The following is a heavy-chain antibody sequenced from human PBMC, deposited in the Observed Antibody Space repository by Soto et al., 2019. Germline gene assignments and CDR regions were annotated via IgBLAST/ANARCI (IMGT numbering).Heavy chain of an antibody. Sequence: GEALKISCESSGYDFITHWIGWVPHIPGKGLQWMAIIYPSDSDTKYGPSFQGHVTISVDKSIRTDYLQWSGVQASDSAKYYCARIFTGAGFWDYFDHWAQGTLVTV. CDR1: GYDFITHW. V-gene: IGHV5-51*01. CDR3: ARIFTGAGFWDYFDH. CDR2: IYPSDSDT. D-gene: IGHD3-3*01. J-gene: IGHJ4*02.